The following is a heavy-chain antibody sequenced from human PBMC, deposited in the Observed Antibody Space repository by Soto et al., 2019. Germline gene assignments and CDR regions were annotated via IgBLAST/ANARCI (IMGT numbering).Heavy chain of an antibody. CDR3: ARVSAGSGSYYACAFDI. CDR2: IIPIFGTA. J-gene: IGHJ3*02. D-gene: IGHD1-26*01. Sequence: QVQLVQSGAEVKKPGSSVKVSCKASGGTFSSYAISWVRQAPGQGLEWMGGIIPIFGTANYAQKFQGRVTITADESTSTAYLERSSLRSEDTAVYYCARVSAGSGSYYACAFDIWGQGTMVTVSS. CDR1: GGTFSSYA. V-gene: IGHV1-69*01.